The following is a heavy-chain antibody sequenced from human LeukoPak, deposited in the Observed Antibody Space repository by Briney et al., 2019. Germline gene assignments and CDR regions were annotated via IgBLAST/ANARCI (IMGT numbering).Heavy chain of an antibody. D-gene: IGHD1-26*01. J-gene: IGHJ3*02. CDR2: ISSSSSYI. V-gene: IGHV3-21*01. Sequence: GGSLRLSCAASGFTFSSYSMNWVRQAPGKGLEWVSSISSSSSYIYYADSVKGRFTISRDNAKNSLYLQMNSLRAEDTAVYYCAKNSGSHDAVDTWGQGTMVTVSS. CDR3: AKNSGSHDAVDT. CDR1: GFTFSSYS.